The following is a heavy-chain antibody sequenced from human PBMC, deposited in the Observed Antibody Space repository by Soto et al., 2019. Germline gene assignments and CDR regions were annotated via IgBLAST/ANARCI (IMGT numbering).Heavy chain of an antibody. J-gene: IGHJ4*02. V-gene: IGHV1-8*01. CDR2: MNPNSGNT. Sequence: ASLKVYCKASGYTFTSYDINWGRQATGQGLEWMGWMNPNSGNTGYAQKFQGRVTMTRNTSISTAYMELSSLRSEDTAVYYCARDSSSSGYDYWGQGTLVTVSS. D-gene: IGHD6-6*01. CDR1: GYTFTSYD. CDR3: ARDSSSSGYDY.